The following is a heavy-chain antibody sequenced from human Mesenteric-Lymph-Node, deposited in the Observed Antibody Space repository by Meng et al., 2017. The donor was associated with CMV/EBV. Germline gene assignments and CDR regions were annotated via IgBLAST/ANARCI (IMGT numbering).Heavy chain of an antibody. D-gene: IGHD3-3*01. CDR2: ISYDGSNK. V-gene: IGHV3-30-3*01. CDR3: AKDQSLTIFGVVIRRHYYGMDV. J-gene: IGHJ6*02. Sequence: GESLKISCAASGFTFSSYAMHWVRQAPGKGLEWVAVISYDGSNKYYADSVKGRFTISRDNSKNTLYLQMNSLRAEDTAVYYCAKDQSLTIFGVVIRRHYYGMDVWGQGTTVTVSS. CDR1: GFTFSSYA.